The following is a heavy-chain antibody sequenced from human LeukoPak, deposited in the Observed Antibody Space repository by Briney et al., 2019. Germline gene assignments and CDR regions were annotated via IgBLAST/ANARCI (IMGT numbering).Heavy chain of an antibody. Sequence: ASVKVSCPASGYTFTSYYMHWVRQAPGQGIAWMGIINPFAVSTTYAQKFQGRVTMTRDTSTSTVYMELSSLRSEDTAVYFCARGWDPQLAAADSWVQGTLVTVSS. CDR1: GYTFTSYY. CDR2: INPFAVST. CDR3: ARGWDPQLAAADS. J-gene: IGHJ4*02. D-gene: IGHD6-13*01. V-gene: IGHV1-46*01.